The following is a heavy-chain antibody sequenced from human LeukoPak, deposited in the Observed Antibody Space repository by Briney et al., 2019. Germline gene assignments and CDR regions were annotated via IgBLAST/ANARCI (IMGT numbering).Heavy chain of an antibody. CDR3: ARHGYTASHYFLDF. CDR2: IYTTGKT. J-gene: IGHJ4*02. D-gene: IGHD3-16*01. CDR1: SGSINSYY. Sequence: SESLSLTCTVSSGSINSYYWGWVRQPAGRGLEWIGRIYTTGKTDYNPSLKSRLTMSVDTSKRQFSLNLTSVTAADTAIYFCARHGYTASHYFLDFWSQGTLVTVSS. V-gene: IGHV4-4*07.